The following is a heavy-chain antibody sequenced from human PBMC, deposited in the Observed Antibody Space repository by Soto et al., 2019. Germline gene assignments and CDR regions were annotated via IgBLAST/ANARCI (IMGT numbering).Heavy chain of an antibody. CDR1: GGTFSSYA. CDR3: ARGIYYYGSGSYDY. CDR2: IIPIFGTA. J-gene: IGHJ4*02. V-gene: IGHV1-69*13. Sequence: SLKVSCKASGGTFSSYAISWVRQAPGQGLEWMGGIIPIFGTANYAQKFQGRVTITADESTSTAYMELSSLRSEDTAVYYCARGIYYYGSGSYDYWGQGTLVTVSS. D-gene: IGHD3-10*01.